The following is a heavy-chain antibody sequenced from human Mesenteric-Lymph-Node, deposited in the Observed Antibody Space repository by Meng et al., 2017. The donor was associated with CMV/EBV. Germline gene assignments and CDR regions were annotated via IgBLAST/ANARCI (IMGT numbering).Heavy chain of an antibody. CDR2: ISYDGSNK. V-gene: IGHV3-30*04. CDR1: GFTFSSFA. Sequence: SGFTFSSFAMHWVRQAPGKGLEWVTLISYDGSNKNYADSVKGRFTISRDNSKNTLYLQMNSLRTEDTAVYYCARGDRGFTYGYLDYWGRGTLVTVSS. J-gene: IGHJ4*02. D-gene: IGHD3-10*01. CDR3: ARGDRGFTYGYLDY.